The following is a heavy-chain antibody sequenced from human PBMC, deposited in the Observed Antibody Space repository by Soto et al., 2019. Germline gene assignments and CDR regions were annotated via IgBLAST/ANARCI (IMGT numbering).Heavy chain of an antibody. D-gene: IGHD3-22*01. CDR1: GFTFSNYG. Sequence: QVQLVESGGGVVQPGRSLRLSCAASGFTFSNYGMHWVRQAPGKGLEWVAVIWYDGSNKYYADSVKGRFTISRDNSKNTLYLQMNSLRAEDTAVFYCARGDSDSSGYSPIDHWGQGTLVTVSS. V-gene: IGHV3-33*01. CDR3: ARGDSDSSGYSPIDH. J-gene: IGHJ4*02. CDR2: IWYDGSNK.